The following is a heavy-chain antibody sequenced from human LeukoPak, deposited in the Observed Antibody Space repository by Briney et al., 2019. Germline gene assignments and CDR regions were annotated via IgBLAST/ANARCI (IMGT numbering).Heavy chain of an antibody. J-gene: IGHJ4*02. CDR1: GFTFSSYG. D-gene: IGHD5-24*01. V-gene: IGHV3-33*01. CDR3: ARGDGYKMVDY. Sequence: PGGSLRLSCAASGFTFSSYGMHWVRQAPGKGLEWVAVIWYDGSNKYYADSVKGRFTISRDNSKNTLYLQMNSLRAEDTAVYYCARGDGYKMVDYWGQGTLVTVSS. CDR2: IWYDGSNK.